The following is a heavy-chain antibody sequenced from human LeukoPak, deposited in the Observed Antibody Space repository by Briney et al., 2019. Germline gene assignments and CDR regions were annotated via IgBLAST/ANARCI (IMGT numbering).Heavy chain of an antibody. CDR3: ASKAGSIAVAHFDY. CDR2: IYYSGST. J-gene: IGHJ4*02. Sequence: PSETLSLTCTVSGGSISNYYWSWIRQPPGKGLEWIGYIYYSGSTNYNPSLKSRVIISVDTSKNQFSLKLSSVTAADTAVYYCASKAGSIAVAHFDYWGQGTLVTVSS. D-gene: IGHD6-19*01. V-gene: IGHV4-59*12. CDR1: GGSISNYY.